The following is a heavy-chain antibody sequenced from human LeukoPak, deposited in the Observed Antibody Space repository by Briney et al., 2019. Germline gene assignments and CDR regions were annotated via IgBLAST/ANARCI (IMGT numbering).Heavy chain of an antibody. J-gene: IGHJ5*02. Sequence: GGSLRLSCAASGFTFSSYGMHWVRQAPGKGLEWVAVVWYDGRNRDYADSVKGRFTISKDNSNNMVFLQMDRLRAEDTAVYYCARLWGGNGYSGGSLNLWGQGTLVTVSS. V-gene: IGHV3-33*01. CDR3: ARLWGGNGYSGGSLNL. D-gene: IGHD3-16*01. CDR2: VWYDGRNR. CDR1: GFTFSSYG.